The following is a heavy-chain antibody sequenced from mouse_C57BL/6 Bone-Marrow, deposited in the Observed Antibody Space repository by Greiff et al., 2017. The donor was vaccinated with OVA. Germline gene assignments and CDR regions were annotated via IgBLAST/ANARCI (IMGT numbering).Heavy chain of an antibody. CDR3: ALRWLPPFAY. CDR2: INPNNGGT. V-gene: IGHV1-18*01. CDR1: GYTFTDYN. J-gene: IGHJ3*01. Sequence: EVQLQESGPELVKPGASVKIPCKASGYTFTDYNMDWVKQSHGKSLEWIGDINPNNGGTIYNQKFKGKATLTVDKSSSTAYMELRSLTSEDTAVYYCALRWLPPFAYWGQGTLVTVSA. D-gene: IGHD2-2*01.